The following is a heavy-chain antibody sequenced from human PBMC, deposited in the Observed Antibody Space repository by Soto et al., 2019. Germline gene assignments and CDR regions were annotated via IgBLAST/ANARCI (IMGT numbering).Heavy chain of an antibody. CDR1: GYTFSRYA. CDR2: INAGNGNT. Sequence: ASVNVSCQASGYTFSRYAMHLVRQAPGQRLEWMGWINAGNGNTKYSQKFQGRVTITRDTSASTAYMELSSLRSEDTAVYYCAREMSIVVVPAAMPGPQTYYYYGMDVWGQGTTVTVSS. CDR3: AREMSIVVVPAAMPGPQTYYYYGMDV. D-gene: IGHD2-2*01. V-gene: IGHV1-3*01. J-gene: IGHJ6*02.